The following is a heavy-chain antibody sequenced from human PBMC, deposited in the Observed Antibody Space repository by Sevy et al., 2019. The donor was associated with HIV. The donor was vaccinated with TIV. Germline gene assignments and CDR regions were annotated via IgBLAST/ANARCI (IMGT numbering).Heavy chain of an antibody. V-gene: IGHV4-59*12. Sequence: SETLSLTCTVSGGSISSYYWSWIRQPPGKGLEWIGYIYYSGSTNYNPSLKSRVTISVDTSKNHFSLKLSSVTAADTAVYYCARSLFPIRWFDPWGQGTLVTVSS. D-gene: IGHD1-20*01. CDR2: IYYSGST. CDR3: ARSLFPIRWFDP. J-gene: IGHJ5*02. CDR1: GGSISSYY.